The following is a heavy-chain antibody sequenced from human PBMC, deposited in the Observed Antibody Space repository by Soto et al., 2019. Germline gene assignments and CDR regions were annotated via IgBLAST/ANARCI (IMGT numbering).Heavy chain of an antibody. J-gene: IGHJ6*02. D-gene: IGHD7-27*01. V-gene: IGHV6-1*01. Sequence: PSQTLSLTCAISGDSVSSNSAAWNWIRQSPSRGLEWLGRTYYRSKWYNDYAVSVKSRITINPDTSKNQFSLQLNSVTPEDTAVYYCARALLLGNNIYCYYYGMDAGGQGTTATLS. CDR2: TYYRSKWYN. CDR1: GDSVSSNSAA. CDR3: ARALLLGNNIYCYYYGMDA.